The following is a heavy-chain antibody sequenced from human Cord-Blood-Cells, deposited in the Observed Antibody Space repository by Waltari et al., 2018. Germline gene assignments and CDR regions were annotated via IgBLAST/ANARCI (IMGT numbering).Heavy chain of an antibody. CDR3: ARRGGNDAFDI. J-gene: IGHJ3*02. D-gene: IGHD3-16*01. CDR2: INPNSGGT. CDR1: GYTFTGYY. Sequence: LVQSGAEVKVSCKASGYTFTGYYMPWVRQAPGQGLEWMGWINPNSGGTNYAQKFQGWVTMTRDTSISTAYMELSRLRSDDTAVYYCARRGGNDAFDIWGQGTMVTVSS. V-gene: IGHV1-2*04.